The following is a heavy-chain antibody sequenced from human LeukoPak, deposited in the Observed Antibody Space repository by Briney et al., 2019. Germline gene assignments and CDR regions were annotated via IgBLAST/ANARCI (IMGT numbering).Heavy chain of an antibody. D-gene: IGHD3-9*01. Sequence: GGSLRLSCAASGFTFSSYAMSWVRQAPGKGLEWVSAISGSGGSTYYADSVKGRFTISRDNSKNTLYLQMNSLRAEDTAVYYCAKDTSILTGHYAFDYWGQGTLVTVSS. CDR2: ISGSGGST. V-gene: IGHV3-23*01. CDR3: AKDTSILTGHYAFDY. J-gene: IGHJ4*02. CDR1: GFTFSSYA.